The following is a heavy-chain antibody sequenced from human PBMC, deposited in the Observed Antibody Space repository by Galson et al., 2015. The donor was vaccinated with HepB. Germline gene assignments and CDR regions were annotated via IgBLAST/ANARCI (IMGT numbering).Heavy chain of an antibody. Sequence: SLRLSCAASGFTFNNYAMSWVRQAPGRGPEWVAIISATSGGTYYAGSVRGRFTISKDNSRATVFLQMNSLRVEDTALYYCTKDHSESSYRLADAFDTWGQGTMVTVSS. CDR3: TKDHSESSYRLADAFDT. CDR1: GFTFNNYA. CDR2: ISATSGGT. D-gene: IGHD1-26*01. V-gene: IGHV3-23*01. J-gene: IGHJ3*02.